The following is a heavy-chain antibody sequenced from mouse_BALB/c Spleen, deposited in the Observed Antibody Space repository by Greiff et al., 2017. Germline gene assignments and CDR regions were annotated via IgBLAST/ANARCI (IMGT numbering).Heavy chain of an antibody. J-gene: IGHJ2*01. D-gene: IGHD2-1*01. CDR1: GYSITSDYA. CDR2: ISYSGST. Sequence: EVKVEESGPGLVKPSQSLSLTCTVTGYSITSDYAWNWIRQFPGNKLEWMGYISYSGSTSYNPSLKSRISITRDTSKNQFFLQLNSVTTEDTATYYCARGVYYGNPDYWGQGTTLTVSS. CDR3: ARGVYYGNPDY. V-gene: IGHV3-2*02.